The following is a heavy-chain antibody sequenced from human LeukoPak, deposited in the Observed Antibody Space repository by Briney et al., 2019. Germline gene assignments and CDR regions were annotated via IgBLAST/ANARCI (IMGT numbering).Heavy chain of an antibody. CDR3: ARESYYGSGILYFFDY. CDR2: INSDGSST. V-gene: IGHV3-74*01. D-gene: IGHD3-10*01. Sequence: QTGGSLRLSCAASGFTFSSYRMNWVRQAPGKGLVWVSRINSDGSSTSYADSVKGRFTISRDNAKNTLYLQMNSLRAEDTAVYYCARESYYGSGILYFFDYWGQGTLVTVSS. CDR1: GFTFSSYR. J-gene: IGHJ4*02.